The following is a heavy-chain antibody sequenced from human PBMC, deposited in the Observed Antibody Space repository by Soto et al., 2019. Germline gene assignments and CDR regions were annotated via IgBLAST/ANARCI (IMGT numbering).Heavy chain of an antibody. D-gene: IGHD6-25*01. V-gene: IGHV4-31*11. J-gene: IGHJ6*02. CDR1: GGSISSVGHY. CDR2: IDYSGST. Sequence: TLSPTCAVSGGSISSVGHYWTWIRQQPGKGLEWIGYIDYSGSTDYNPSLKSRVTISVDRSKNQFSLNLSSVTAADTAIYYCARESGGYDSSTRYGLDVWGQGTKVTVYS. CDR3: ARESGGYDSSTRYGLDV.